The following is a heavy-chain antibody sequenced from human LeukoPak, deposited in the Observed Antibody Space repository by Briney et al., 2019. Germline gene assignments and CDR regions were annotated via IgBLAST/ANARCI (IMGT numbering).Heavy chain of an antibody. CDR3: ARDWGDYGPGYFQH. J-gene: IGHJ1*01. V-gene: IGHV1-69*05. CDR2: IIPIFGTA. CDR1: GGTFSSYA. Sequence: SVKVSCKASGGTFSSYAISWVRQAPGQGLEWMGGIIPIFGTANYAQKFQGRATITTDESTSTAYMELSSLRSEDTAVYYCARDWGDYGPGYFQHWGQGTLVTVSS. D-gene: IGHD4-17*01.